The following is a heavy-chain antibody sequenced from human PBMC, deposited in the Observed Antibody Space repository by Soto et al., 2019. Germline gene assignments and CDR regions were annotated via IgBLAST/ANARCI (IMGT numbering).Heavy chain of an antibody. J-gene: IGHJ3*02. CDR1: GFTFSSYA. D-gene: IGHD3-22*01. CDR2: ISGSGGST. CDR3: TKDSGLYDTAMSDAFDI. V-gene: IGHV3-23*01. Sequence: EVQLLESGGGLVQPGGSLRLSCAASGFTFSSYAMSWVCQAPGKGLEWVSAISGSGGSTYYADSVKGRFTISRDNSKSTLYPQMNSLRAEDTAVYYCTKDSGLYDTAMSDAFDIRGQGTMVTVSS.